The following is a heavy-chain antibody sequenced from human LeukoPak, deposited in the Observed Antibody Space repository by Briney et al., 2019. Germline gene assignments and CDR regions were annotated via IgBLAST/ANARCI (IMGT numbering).Heavy chain of an antibody. D-gene: IGHD4-17*01. CDR3: ASREVNYGDFLGYFDY. CDR2: IYHSGST. V-gene: IGHV4-38-2*02. CDR1: GYSISSGYY. J-gene: IGHJ4*02. Sequence: SETLSLTCTVSGYSISSGYYWGWIRQPPGKGLEWIGSIYHSGSTYYNPSLKSRVTISVDTSKNQFSLKLSSVTAADTAVYYCASREVNYGDFLGYFDYWGQGTLVTVSS.